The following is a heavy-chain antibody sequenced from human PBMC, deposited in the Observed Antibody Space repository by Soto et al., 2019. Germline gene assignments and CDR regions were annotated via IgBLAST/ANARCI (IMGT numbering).Heavy chain of an antibody. V-gene: IGHV3-33*08. CDR1: GLIVNNNF. Sequence: GGSLRLSCEASGLIVNNNFMNWVRQAPGKGLEWVAVIWYDGSNKYYADSVRGRFTFSRDNSRNTMSLQMNSLRVEDTALYYCARWGCSGSNCNLNQRSFDLWGQGTLVTVSS. J-gene: IGHJ4*02. CDR2: IWYDGSNK. CDR3: ARWGCSGSNCNLNQRSFDL. D-gene: IGHD2-15*01.